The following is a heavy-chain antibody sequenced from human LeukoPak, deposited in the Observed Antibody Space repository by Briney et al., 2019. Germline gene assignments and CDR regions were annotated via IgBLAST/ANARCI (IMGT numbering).Heavy chain of an antibody. Sequence: SETLSLTCTVSGGSTSSDYWSWIRQPPGKGLEWIGYIYYSGSTNYNPSLKSRVTISVDTSKNQFSLKLSSVTAADTAVYYCARDSNMGATIRYYYGMDVWGQGTTVTVSS. CDR2: IYYSGST. CDR1: GGSTSSDY. V-gene: IGHV4-59*12. D-gene: IGHD5-12*01. J-gene: IGHJ6*02. CDR3: ARDSNMGATIRYYYGMDV.